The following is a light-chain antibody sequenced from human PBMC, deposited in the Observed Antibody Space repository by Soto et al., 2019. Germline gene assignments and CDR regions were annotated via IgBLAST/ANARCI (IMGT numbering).Light chain of an antibody. V-gene: IGKV3-11*01. CDR1: QSVDTM. Sequence: EIVLTQSPATLSLSAGERVTLSCRASQSVDTMVAWYQQQVGRTPRLLIYETSNRASGVPARFSGSGSGTDVALTLSRREPEDFAIYFCQVRTDWPPFKYTFGQGTKLEVK. J-gene: IGKJ2*01. CDR3: QVRTDWPPFKYT. CDR2: ETS.